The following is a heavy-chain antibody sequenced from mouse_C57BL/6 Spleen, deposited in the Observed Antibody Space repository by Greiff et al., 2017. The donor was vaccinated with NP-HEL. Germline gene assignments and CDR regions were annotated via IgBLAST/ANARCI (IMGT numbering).Heavy chain of an antibody. J-gene: IGHJ4*01. Sequence: EVQRVESGGDLVKPGGSLKLSCAASGFTFSSYGMSWVRQTPDKRLEWVATISSGGSYTYYPDSVKGRFTISRDNAKNTLYLQMSSLKSEDTAMYCCARQDDYDGAMDYWGQGTSVTVSS. CDR2: ISSGGSYT. V-gene: IGHV5-6*01. CDR3: ARQDDYDGAMDY. CDR1: GFTFSSYG. D-gene: IGHD2-4*01.